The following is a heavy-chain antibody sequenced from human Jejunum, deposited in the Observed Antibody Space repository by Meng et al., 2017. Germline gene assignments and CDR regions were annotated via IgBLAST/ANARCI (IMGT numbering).Heavy chain of an antibody. CDR2: INPNNGAT. D-gene: IGHD6-19*01. Sequence: GLRGQSGAEGTRAGASCNVSCKASGYTFTSSDVSWVRQATGHGLEWMGRINPNNGATNFAQKFQGRVTMTRDTSINTAFLDLSSLTSDDTAIYYCAREVDYSSLSGRFIDYWGQGTLVTVSS. CDR1: GYTFTSSD. J-gene: IGHJ4*02. V-gene: IGHV1-2*06. CDR3: AREVDYSSLSGRFIDY.